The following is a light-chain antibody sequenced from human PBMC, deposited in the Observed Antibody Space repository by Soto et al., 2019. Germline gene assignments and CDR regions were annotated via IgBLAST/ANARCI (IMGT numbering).Light chain of an antibody. V-gene: IGKV3-11*01. Sequence: EIVLTQSPATLSLSPGERATLSCRASQSISSYLAWYQQKPDQAPRLLIYDASNRATGIPARFSGSGSGTDFTLTISSLEPEDFAVYYSHQRSTWPFTFGPGTKVDIK. CDR2: DAS. J-gene: IGKJ3*01. CDR3: HQRSTWPFT. CDR1: QSISSY.